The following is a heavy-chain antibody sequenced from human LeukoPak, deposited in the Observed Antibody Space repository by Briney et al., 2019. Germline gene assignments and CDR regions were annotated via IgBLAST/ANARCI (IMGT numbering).Heavy chain of an antibody. CDR3: ARPPALDESDY. V-gene: IGHV5-51*01. CDR1: GSSFTSYW. Sequence: GGSLQISCQGSGSSFTSYWIGWVRQVPAKGLEWMGIIYPGDSDTRYSPSFQGQVTISADKSISTAYLQWGSLKASDTAMYYCARPPALDESDYWGQGTLVTVSS. CDR2: IYPGDSDT. J-gene: IGHJ4*02. D-gene: IGHD2-2*01.